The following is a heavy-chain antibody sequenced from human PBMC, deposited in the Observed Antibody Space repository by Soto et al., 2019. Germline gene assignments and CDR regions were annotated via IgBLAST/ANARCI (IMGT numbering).Heavy chain of an antibody. D-gene: IGHD6-13*01. Sequence: SETLSLTCTVSGGSISSSSYYWGWIRQPPGKGLEWIGSIYYSGSNNYNPSLKSRVTISVDTSKNQFSLKLSSVTAADTAVYYCAGGMISSSWPGGTFYYGMAVWGQGTTVTVSS. V-gene: IGHV4-39*07. CDR3: AGGMISSSWPGGTFYYGMAV. CDR2: IYYSGSN. J-gene: IGHJ6*02. CDR1: GGSISSSSYY.